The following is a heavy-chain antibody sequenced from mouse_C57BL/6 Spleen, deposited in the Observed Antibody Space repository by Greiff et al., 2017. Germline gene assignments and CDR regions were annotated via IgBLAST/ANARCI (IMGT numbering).Heavy chain of an antibody. CDR1: GFNIKDYY. J-gene: IGHJ4*01. CDR3: TTRVTTVVEGYAMDY. V-gene: IGHV14-1*01. D-gene: IGHD1-1*01. Sequence: VQLKESGAELVRPGASVKLSCTASGFNIKDYYMHWVKQRPEQGLEWIGRIDPEDGDTEYAPKFQGKATMTADTSSNTAYLQLSSLTSEDTAVYYCTTRVTTVVEGYAMDYWGQGTSVTVSS. CDR2: IDPEDGDT.